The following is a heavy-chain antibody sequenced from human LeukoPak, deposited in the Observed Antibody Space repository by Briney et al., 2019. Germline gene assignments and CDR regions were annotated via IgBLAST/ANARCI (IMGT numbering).Heavy chain of an antibody. CDR1: GFSFISYE. CDR3: TRDLIVADY. Sequence: PGGPLRLSCAASGFSFISYEMNWVRQAPGKGLQWVSYISSSGSAIYHADSVKGRFTISRDNAKNSLYLQMNSLRAEDTGVYYCTRDLIVADYWGQGTLVTVSS. J-gene: IGHJ4*02. V-gene: IGHV3-48*03. CDR2: ISSSGSAI. D-gene: IGHD3-22*01.